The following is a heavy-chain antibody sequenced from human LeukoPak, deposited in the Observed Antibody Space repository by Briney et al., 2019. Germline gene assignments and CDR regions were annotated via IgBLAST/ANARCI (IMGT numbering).Heavy chain of an antibody. CDR3: ARTDYDILTGARIDV. D-gene: IGHD3-9*01. CDR2: ISAYNANT. V-gene: IGHV1-18*04. J-gene: IGHJ6*04. Sequence: ASAKVSCKASGYTFTNYGITWVRQAPGQGLEWMGWISAYNANTNYAQKFQGRVTMTTDTSTSTVYMELRSLRSDDTAIYYCARTDYDILTGARIDVWGKGTTVTVSS. CDR1: GYTFTNYG.